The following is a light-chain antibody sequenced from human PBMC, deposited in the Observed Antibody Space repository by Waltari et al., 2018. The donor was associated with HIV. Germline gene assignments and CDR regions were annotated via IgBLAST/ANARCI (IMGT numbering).Light chain of an antibody. CDR3: CSFIGRSTLI. CDR1: SSDLGGYVF. J-gene: IGLJ2*01. CDR2: DVI. V-gene: IGLV2-23*02. Sequence: QSALTQPASVSGSPGQSITISCTGSSSDLGGYVFFSWYQQHPGKAPKLIIYDVIERPSGVSNRFSASKSGNTASLTISGLQPEDEADYYCCSFIGRSTLIFGGGTKVTVV.